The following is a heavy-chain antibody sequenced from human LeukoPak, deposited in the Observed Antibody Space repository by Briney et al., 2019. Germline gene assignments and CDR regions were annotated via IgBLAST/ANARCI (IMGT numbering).Heavy chain of an antibody. CDR2: IYHSGST. D-gene: IGHD3-10*01. J-gene: IGHJ4*02. V-gene: IGHV4-30-2*01. CDR1: GGSISSGGYS. CDR3: ARAYYYGSGSWDY. Sequence: SQTLSLTCAVSGGSISSGGYSWSWIRQPPGKGLEWIGYIYHSGSTYYNPSLKSRVTISVDRSKNQFSLKLSSVTAADTAVYYCARAYYYGSGSWDYWGQGTLVTVSS.